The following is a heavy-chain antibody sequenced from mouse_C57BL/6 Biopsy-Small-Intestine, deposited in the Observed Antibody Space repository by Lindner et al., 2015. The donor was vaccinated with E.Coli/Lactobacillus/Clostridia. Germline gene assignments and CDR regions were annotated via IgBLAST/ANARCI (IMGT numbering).Heavy chain of an antibody. CDR2: IYPGDGVS. D-gene: IGHD2-13*01. V-gene: IGHV1-82*01. J-gene: IGHJ4*01. Sequence: VQLQESGPELVKPGASVKISCKASGYVFSTSWMNWVKQRPGKGLEWIGRIYPGDGVSNYSGKFKGKATLTADTSSSTAYMQFSSLTSEDSAVYFCARSAYGDYYFYAMDYWGQGTSVTVSS. CDR1: GYVFSTSW. CDR3: ARSAYGDYYFYAMDY.